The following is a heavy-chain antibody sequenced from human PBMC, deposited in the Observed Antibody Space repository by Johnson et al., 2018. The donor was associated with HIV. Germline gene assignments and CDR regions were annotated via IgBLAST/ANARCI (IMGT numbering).Heavy chain of an antibody. CDR2: IVTVGDV. D-gene: IGHD5-18*01. CDR1: GITVGTNY. Sequence: VQLVESGGGVVQPGRSLRLSCAASGITVGTNYMSWVRQAPGKGLEWVSVIVTVGDVYYADSVKGRFTISRDTSKNILYRQMNSLRPEDTAVYYCARDGRDLVTRGSFDVWGQGTVVTVSS. J-gene: IGHJ3*01. CDR3: ARDGRDLVTRGSFDV. V-gene: IGHV3-66*02.